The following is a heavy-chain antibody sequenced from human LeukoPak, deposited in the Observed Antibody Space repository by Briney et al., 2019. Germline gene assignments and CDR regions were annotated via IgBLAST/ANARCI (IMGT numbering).Heavy chain of an antibody. CDR1: GFTFSNFW. CDR3: ANGGTYSSGP. V-gene: IGHV3-7*01. CDR2: IKPDGSAQ. J-gene: IGHJ5*02. D-gene: IGHD3-22*01. Sequence: GGPLSLSCEAPGFTFSNFWLGWVRQPPGRGLEWVATIKPDGSAQYYVDSVKGRFTISRDNAKNSLFLQINSLRAEDTAVYYCANGGTYSSGPWGQGTLVTVSS.